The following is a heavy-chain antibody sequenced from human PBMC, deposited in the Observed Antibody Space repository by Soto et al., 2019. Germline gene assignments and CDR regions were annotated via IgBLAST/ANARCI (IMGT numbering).Heavy chain of an antibody. CDR2: ISGSGDNT. V-gene: IGHV3-23*01. CDR3: ARLEGGGDCGGDCYSYYFDY. Sequence: PGGSLRLSCAASGFTFSNYVMSWVRQAPGKGLEWVSSISGSGDNTYYADSVKGRFTISRDNSKNSLYLQMNSLRAEDTAVYFCARLEGGGDCGGDCYSYYFDYWGQGTLVTVSS. CDR1: GFTFSNYV. J-gene: IGHJ4*02. D-gene: IGHD2-21*01.